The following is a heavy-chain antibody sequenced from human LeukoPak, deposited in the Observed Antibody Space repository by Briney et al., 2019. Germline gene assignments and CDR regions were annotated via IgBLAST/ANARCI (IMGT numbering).Heavy chain of an antibody. J-gene: IGHJ4*02. D-gene: IGHD4-17*01. V-gene: IGHV3-23*01. CDR3: AKGRGTTVTAAANY. CDR1: GFTFSNYS. CDR2: ISGTGGTT. Sequence: PGGSLRLSCAASGFTFSNYSMSWVRQAPGKGLEWVSTISGTGGTTYYADSVKGRFTNSRDNSKNTLFLQFNSLRADDTAVYYCAKGRGTTVTAAANYWGQGTLVTVSS.